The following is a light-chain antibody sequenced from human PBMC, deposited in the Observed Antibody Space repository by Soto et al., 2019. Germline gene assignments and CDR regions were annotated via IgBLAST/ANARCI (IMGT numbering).Light chain of an antibody. J-gene: IGLJ2*01. Sequence: QSALPQPASVSGSPGQSITLSCSGTSSDVGHYNLVSWYQHHPGKAPKLMIYEVNKRPSGVSNRFSGSKSGNTASLTISGLQAEDEADYYCCSYAGRGVVFGGGTKLTVL. CDR2: EVN. CDR3: CSYAGRGVV. V-gene: IGLV2-23*02. CDR1: SSDVGHYNL.